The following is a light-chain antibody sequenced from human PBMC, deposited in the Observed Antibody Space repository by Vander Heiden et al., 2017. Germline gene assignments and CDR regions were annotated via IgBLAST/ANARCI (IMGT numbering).Light chain of an antibody. J-gene: IGKJ4*01. CDR2: AAS. CDR1: QSISSY. CDR3: QQRYSSLLT. V-gene: IGKV1-39*01. Sequence: DIQMTQSPSSLSASVGDRVTITCRASQSISSYLNWYQQKPGKAPNLLIYAASSLQSGVPSRFSGSGSGTDFTLTISSLRPEDFATYFCQQRYSSLLTFGGGTRVEI.